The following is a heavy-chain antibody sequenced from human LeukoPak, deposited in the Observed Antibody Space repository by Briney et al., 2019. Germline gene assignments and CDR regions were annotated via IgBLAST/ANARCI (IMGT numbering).Heavy chain of an antibody. Sequence: PGGSLRLSCEVSGFTFNNYGMTWVRQPPGKGLEWVSEISGSGRSTAYADSVKGRFTISRDNSKNTLYLQMNSLRAEDTAVYYCARGQWELPRGNAFDIWGQGTMVTVSS. CDR1: GFTFNNYG. J-gene: IGHJ3*02. V-gene: IGHV3-23*01. CDR3: ARGQWELPRGNAFDI. CDR2: ISGSGRST. D-gene: IGHD1-26*01.